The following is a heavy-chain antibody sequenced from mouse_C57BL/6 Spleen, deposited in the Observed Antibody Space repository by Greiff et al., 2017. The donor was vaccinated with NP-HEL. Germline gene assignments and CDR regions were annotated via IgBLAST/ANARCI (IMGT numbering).Heavy chain of an antibody. V-gene: IGHV1-64*01. D-gene: IGHD3-2*02. Sequence: QVQLQQPGAELVKPGASVKLSCKASGYTFTSYWMHWVKQRPGQGLEWIGMIHPNSGSTNYNEKFKSKATLTVDKSSSTAYMQLSSLTSEDSAVYYCARLTAQATSLDYWGQGTTLTVSS. CDR1: GYTFTSYW. CDR3: ARLTAQATSLDY. J-gene: IGHJ2*01. CDR2: IHPNSGST.